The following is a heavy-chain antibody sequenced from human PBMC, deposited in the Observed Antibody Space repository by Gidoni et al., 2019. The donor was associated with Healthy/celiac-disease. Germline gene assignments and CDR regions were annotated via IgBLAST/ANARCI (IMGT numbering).Heavy chain of an antibody. D-gene: IGHD1-20*01. J-gene: IGHJ4*02. CDR1: GFSLSTSGVG. Sequence: QITLKESGPTLVKPTQTLTLTCTFSGFSLSTSGVGVGWIRQPPGKALEWLALIYWNDDKRYSPSLKSRLTITKDTSKNQVVLTMTNMDPVDTATYYCAHRILNWNRIDYWGQGTLVTVSS. CDR2: IYWNDDK. CDR3: AHRILNWNRIDY. V-gene: IGHV2-5*01.